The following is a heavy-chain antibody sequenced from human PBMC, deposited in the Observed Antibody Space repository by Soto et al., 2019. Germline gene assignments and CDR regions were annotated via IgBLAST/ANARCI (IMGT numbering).Heavy chain of an antibody. Sequence: PSETLSLTCTVSGGSISSGDYYWSWIRQPPGKGLEWIGYIYYSGSTYYNPSLKSRVTISVDTSKNQFSLKLSSVTAADTAVYYCARDKEYCGGDCSSDFYFDYWGQGTLVTV. CDR2: IYYSGST. J-gene: IGHJ4*02. CDR1: GGSISSGDYY. D-gene: IGHD2-21*02. CDR3: ARDKEYCGGDCSSDFYFDY. V-gene: IGHV4-30-4*01.